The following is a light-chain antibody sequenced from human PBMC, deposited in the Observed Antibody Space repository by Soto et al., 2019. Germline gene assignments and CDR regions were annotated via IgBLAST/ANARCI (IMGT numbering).Light chain of an antibody. CDR3: SSYTSSSTLVV. CDR1: SSDGGGYNY. J-gene: IGLJ2*01. Sequence: QSALTQPASVSGSPGQSITISCTGTSSDGGGYNYVSWYQQHTGKAPKLMIYDVSNRPSGVYNRFSGSKSGNTASLTISGLQAEDEADYYCSSYTSSSTLVVFGGGTKLTVL. CDR2: DVS. V-gene: IGLV2-14*01.